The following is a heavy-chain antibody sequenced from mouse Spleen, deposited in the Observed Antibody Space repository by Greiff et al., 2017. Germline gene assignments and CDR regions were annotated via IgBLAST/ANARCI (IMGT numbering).Heavy chain of an antibody. CDR1: GYAFSSYW. J-gene: IGHJ4*01. D-gene: IGHD1-1*01. CDR3: ARGLRSRDYYAMDY. V-gene: IGHV1-80*01. CDR2: IYPGDGDT. Sequence: QVQLQQSGAELVKPGASVKISCKASGYAFSSYWMNWVKQRPGKGLEWIGQIYPGDGDTNYNGKFKGKATLTADKSSSTAYMQLSSLTSEDSAVYFCARGLRSRDYYAMDYWGQGTSVTVSS.